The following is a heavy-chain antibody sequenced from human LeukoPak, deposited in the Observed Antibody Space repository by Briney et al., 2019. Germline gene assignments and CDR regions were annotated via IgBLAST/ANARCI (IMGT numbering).Heavy chain of an antibody. D-gene: IGHD1-26*01. V-gene: IGHV4-34*01. CDR3: AREVGGSSADY. CDR2: INHSGST. J-gene: IGHJ4*02. Sequence: PSETLSLTCAVYGGSFSDYYWSWIRQPPGKGLEWIGEINHSGSTNYNPSLKSRVTISVDTSKNQFSLKLSSVTAADTAVYYCAREVGGSSADYWGQGTLVTVSS. CDR1: GGSFSDYY.